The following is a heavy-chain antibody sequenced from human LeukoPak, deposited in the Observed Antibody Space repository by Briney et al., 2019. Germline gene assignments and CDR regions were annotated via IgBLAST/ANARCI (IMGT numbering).Heavy chain of an antibody. CDR3: XREDLGYXTNGVXYXXVD. V-gene: IGHV3-30-3*01. CDR1: GFTFSSYA. D-gene: IGHD2-8*01. CDR2: ISYDGSNK. Sequence: GGSLRLSCAASGFTFSSYAMHWVRQAPGKGLEWVAVISYDGSNKYYADSVKGRFTISRDNSKNTLYLQMNSLRAEDTAVYYCXREDLGYXTNGVXYXXVDWGQXXXXXVSS. J-gene: IGHJ1*01.